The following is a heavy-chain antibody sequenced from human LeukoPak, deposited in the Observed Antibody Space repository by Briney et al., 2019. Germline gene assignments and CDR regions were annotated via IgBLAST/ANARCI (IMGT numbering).Heavy chain of an antibody. CDR3: AKEEVDFWSGYYTPGY. V-gene: IGHV3-23*01. J-gene: IGHJ4*02. Sequence: PGGSLRLSCTVSGFTFNTYGMSWVRQAPGKGLEWVSAISGSGGSTYYADSVKGRFTISRDNSKNTLYLQMNSLRAEDTAVYYCAKEEVDFWSGYYTPGYWGQGTLVTVSS. CDR2: ISGSGGST. CDR1: GFTFNTYG. D-gene: IGHD3-3*01.